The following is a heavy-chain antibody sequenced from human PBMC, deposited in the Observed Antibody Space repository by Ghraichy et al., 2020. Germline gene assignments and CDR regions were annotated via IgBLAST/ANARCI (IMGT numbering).Heavy chain of an antibody. J-gene: IGHJ6*02. Sequence: ASVKVSCKASGYTFTSYGISWVRQAPGQGLEWMGWISAYNGNTNYAQKLQGRVTMTTDTSTSTAYMELRSLRSDDTAVYYCARDLAKLGDYYGMDVWGQGTTVTVSS. D-gene: IGHD7-27*01. V-gene: IGHV1-18*01. CDR1: GYTFTSYG. CDR2: ISAYNGNT. CDR3: ARDLAKLGDYYGMDV.